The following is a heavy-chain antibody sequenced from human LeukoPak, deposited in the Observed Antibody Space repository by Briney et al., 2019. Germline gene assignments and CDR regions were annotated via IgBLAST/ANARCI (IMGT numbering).Heavy chain of an antibody. CDR2: IYYCGST. J-gene: IGHJ4*02. Sequence: SETLSLTCTVSGGSISSYYWSWIRQPPGKGLEWIGYIYYCGSTNYNPSLKSRVTISVDTSKNQFSLKLSSVTAADTAVYYCARHAPHYYGSGSYYAYWGQGTLVTVSS. V-gene: IGHV4-59*08. CDR3: ARHAPHYYGSGSYYAY. CDR1: GGSISSYY. D-gene: IGHD3-10*01.